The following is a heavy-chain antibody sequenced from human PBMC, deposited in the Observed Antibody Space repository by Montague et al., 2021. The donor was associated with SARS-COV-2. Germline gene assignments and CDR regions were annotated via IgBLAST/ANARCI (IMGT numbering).Heavy chain of an antibody. D-gene: IGHD2-21*02. V-gene: IGHV3-13*01. CDR1: GFTFSSYD. J-gene: IGHJ2*01. CDR2: IGTAGDT. Sequence: SLRLSCAASGFTFSSYDMHWVRQATGKGLEWVSAIGTAGDTYYPGSVKGRFTISRENAKNSLYLQMNSLRAGDTAVYYCARDPNDSWYFDLWGRGTLVTVSS. CDR3: ARDPNDSWYFDL.